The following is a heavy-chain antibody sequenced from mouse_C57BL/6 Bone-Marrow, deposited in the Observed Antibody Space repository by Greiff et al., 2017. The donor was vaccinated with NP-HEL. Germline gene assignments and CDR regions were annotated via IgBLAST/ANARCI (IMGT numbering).Heavy chain of an antibody. Sequence: QVTLKVSGPGILQPSQTLSLTCSFSGFSLSTFGMGVGWIRQPSGKGLEWLAHIWWDDAKYYNPSLKSRLPISKDTSKNQVFLKIANVDTEHTATVYCARIAPAQAPYAMDYWGQGTSVTVSS. CDR3: ARIAPAQAPYAMDY. D-gene: IGHD3-2*02. CDR1: GFSLSTFGMG. V-gene: IGHV8-8*01. J-gene: IGHJ4*01. CDR2: IWWDDAK.